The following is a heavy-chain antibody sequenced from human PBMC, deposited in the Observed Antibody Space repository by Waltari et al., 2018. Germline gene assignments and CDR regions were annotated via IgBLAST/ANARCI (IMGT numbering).Heavy chain of an antibody. V-gene: IGHV3-53*02. CDR2: IHIPSTT. Sequence: EVQLVETGGGLIQPGGSLRLSCAASGFTVRHNSMTWVRQAPGKGLEWVSVIHIPSTTYYADSVKGRFTMSRDNSKNTLSLQMNSLRDEDTAVYYCARLAVAGPDVFSYFYGMDVWGQGTTVTVSS. CDR3: ARLAVAGPDVFSYFYGMDV. J-gene: IGHJ6*02. CDR1: GFTVRHNS. D-gene: IGHD6-19*01.